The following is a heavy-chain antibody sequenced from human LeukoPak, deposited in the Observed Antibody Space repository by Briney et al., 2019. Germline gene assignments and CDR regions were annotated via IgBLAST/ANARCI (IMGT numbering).Heavy chain of an antibody. Sequence: SETLSLTCAVYGGSFSGYYWSWIRQPPGKGLEWIGEINHSGSSNYNPSLKSRVTISVDTSKNQFSLKLSSVTAADTVVYYCARGPKRWLQLSADFDYWGQGTLVTVSS. D-gene: IGHD5-24*01. CDR3: ARGPKRWLQLSADFDY. V-gene: IGHV4-34*01. CDR1: GGSFSGYY. J-gene: IGHJ4*02. CDR2: INHSGSS.